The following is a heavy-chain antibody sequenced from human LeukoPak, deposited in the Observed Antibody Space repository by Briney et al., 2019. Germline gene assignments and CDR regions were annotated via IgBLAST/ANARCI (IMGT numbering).Heavy chain of an antibody. CDR2: IKQDGSEK. Sequence: GGSLRLSCAASGFSFSNYWMSWVRQAPGKGLEWVANIKQDGSEKYYVDSVKGRFTISRDNAKNSLYLQMDSLRAEDTAVYYCARDDRTNGVCCFDYWGQGTLVTVSS. CDR1: GFSFSNYW. V-gene: IGHV3-7*01. CDR3: ARDDRTNGVCCFDY. D-gene: IGHD2-8*01. J-gene: IGHJ4*02.